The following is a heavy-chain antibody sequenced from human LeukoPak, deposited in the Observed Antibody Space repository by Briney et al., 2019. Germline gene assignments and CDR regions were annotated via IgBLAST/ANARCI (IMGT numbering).Heavy chain of an antibody. CDR1: GYTFTSYY. Sequence: ASVRVSCKASGYTFTSYYMHWVRQAPGQGLEWMGIINPSGGSTSYAQKFQGRVTMTRDTSTSTVYMELSSLRSEDTAVYYCARALYSSGWYKASRYCYGMDVWGQGTTVTVSS. CDR2: INPSGGST. J-gene: IGHJ6*02. V-gene: IGHV1-46*01. D-gene: IGHD6-19*01. CDR3: ARALYSSGWYKASRYCYGMDV.